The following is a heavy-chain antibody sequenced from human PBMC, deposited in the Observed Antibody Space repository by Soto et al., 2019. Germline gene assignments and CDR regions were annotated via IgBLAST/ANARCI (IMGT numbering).Heavy chain of an antibody. CDR3: AKVVVAATVPTPDPHFDY. D-gene: IGHD2-15*01. V-gene: IGHV3-23*01. CDR1: GFTFSSYA. J-gene: IGHJ4*02. CDR2: ISGSGGST. Sequence: PGGSLRLSCAASGFTFSSYAMSWVRQAPGKGLEWVSAISGSGGSTYYADSVKGRFTISRDNSKNTLYLQMNSLRAEDTAVYYCAKVVVAATVPTPDPHFDYWGQGTLVTVSS.